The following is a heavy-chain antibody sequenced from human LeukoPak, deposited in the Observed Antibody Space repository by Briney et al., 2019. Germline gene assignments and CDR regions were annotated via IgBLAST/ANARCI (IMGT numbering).Heavy chain of an antibody. D-gene: IGHD2-2*01. V-gene: IGHV3-15*01. CDR2: IKSKTDGGTT. J-gene: IGHJ5*02. CDR3: TRGKKYAFDP. CDR1: GFAFSNAW. Sequence: GGSLRLSCAASGFAFSNAWMSWVRQAPRKGLEWVGRIKSKTDGGTTDYAAPVKGRFTISRDDSKSIAYLQMNSLKTEDTAVYYCTRGKKYAFDPWGQGTLVTVSS.